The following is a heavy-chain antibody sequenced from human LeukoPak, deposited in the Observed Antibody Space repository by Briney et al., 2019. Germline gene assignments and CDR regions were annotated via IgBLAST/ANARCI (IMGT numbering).Heavy chain of an antibody. Sequence: PGRSPRLSCAASGFAFSDYGMHWVRQAPGKGLEWVAVISYDGNSEYYADSVKGRFSISRDNSKDTLYLQMNSLRPEDTAVYYCAKRRSTSCYDPWGQGTLVTVSS. J-gene: IGHJ5*02. CDR1: GFAFSDYG. CDR2: ISYDGNSE. V-gene: IGHV3-30*18. CDR3: AKRRSTSCYDP. D-gene: IGHD2-2*01.